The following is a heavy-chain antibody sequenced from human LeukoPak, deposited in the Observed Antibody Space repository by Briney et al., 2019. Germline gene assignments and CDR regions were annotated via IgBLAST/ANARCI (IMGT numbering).Heavy chain of an antibody. Sequence: PGGSLRLSCAASGFTFSSYWMSWVRQAPGKGLDWVANIKQDGSEKYYVDSVKGRFTISRDNAKNSLYLQMNSLRAEDTAVYYCARAGGTLRYFDWQDYWGQGTLVSVSS. D-gene: IGHD3-9*01. V-gene: IGHV3-7*01. CDR1: GFTFSSYW. CDR3: ARAGGTLRYFDWQDY. J-gene: IGHJ4*02. CDR2: IKQDGSEK.